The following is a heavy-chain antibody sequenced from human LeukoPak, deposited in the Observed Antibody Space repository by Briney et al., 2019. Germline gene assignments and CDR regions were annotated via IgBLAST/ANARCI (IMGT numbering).Heavy chain of an antibody. CDR3: ARERLWFGELGAFDI. V-gene: IGHV4-59*01. CDR2: IYYSGST. Sequence: SETLSLTCTVSGGSISSYYWSWIRQPPGKGLEWIGYIYYSGSTNYNPSLKSRVTISVDTSKNQFSLKLSSVTAGDTAVYYCARERLWFGELGAFDIWGQGTMVTVSS. J-gene: IGHJ3*02. D-gene: IGHD3-10*01. CDR1: GGSISSYY.